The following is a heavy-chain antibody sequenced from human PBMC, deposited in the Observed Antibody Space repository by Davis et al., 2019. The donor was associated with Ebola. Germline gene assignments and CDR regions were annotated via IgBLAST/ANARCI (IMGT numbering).Heavy chain of an antibody. D-gene: IGHD2-15*01. CDR3: ARDLVDLGYCSGGSCYASPDYYYYGMDV. J-gene: IGHJ6*02. V-gene: IGHV3-33*01. CDR1: GFTFSSYG. CDR2: IWYDGSNK. Sequence: PGGSLRLSCAASGFTFSSYGMHWVRQAPGKGLEWVAVIWYDGSNKYYADSLKGRFTISRDNSKNTLYLQMNSLRAEDTAVYYCARDLVDLGYCSGGSCYASPDYYYYGMDVWGQGTTVTVSS.